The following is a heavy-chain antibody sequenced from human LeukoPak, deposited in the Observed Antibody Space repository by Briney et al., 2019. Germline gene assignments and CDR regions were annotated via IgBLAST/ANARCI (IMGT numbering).Heavy chain of an antibody. J-gene: IGHJ4*02. D-gene: IGHD3-22*01. CDR3: ASRYYYDSSGYYGVRYYFDY. CDR2: IYYSGST. V-gene: IGHV4-61*01. Sequence: SETLSLTCTVSGGSVSSGSYYWSWIRQPPGKGLEWIGYIYYSGSTKYNPSLKSRVTISVDTSKNQFSLKLSFVTAADTAVYYCASRYYYDSSGYYGVRYYFDYWGQGTLVTVSS. CDR1: GGSVSSGSYY.